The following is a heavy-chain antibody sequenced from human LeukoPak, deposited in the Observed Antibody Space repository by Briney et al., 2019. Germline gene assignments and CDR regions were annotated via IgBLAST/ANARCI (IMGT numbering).Heavy chain of an antibody. J-gene: IGHJ4*02. CDR2: ISGSGGST. V-gene: IGHV3-23*01. D-gene: IGHD6-6*01. CDR1: GFTFSDYA. Sequence: AGGSLRLSCAASGFTFSDYAMSWVRQAPGKGLEWVSAISGSGGSTYYADSVKGRFTISRDNSKNTLFLQMNSLRAEDTAVYYCAKGRGVGYSRSGADYWGQGTLVTVSS. CDR3: AKGRGVGYSRSGADY.